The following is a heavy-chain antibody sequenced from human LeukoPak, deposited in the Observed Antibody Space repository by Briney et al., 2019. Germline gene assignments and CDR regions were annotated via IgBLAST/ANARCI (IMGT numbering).Heavy chain of an antibody. V-gene: IGHV4-59*08. CDR1: GGSISSYY. D-gene: IGHD3-10*01. CDR2: IFYSGST. Sequence: SETLSLTCTISGGSISSYYWSWIRQPPGKGLEWIGYIFYSGSTNYNPSLKSRVTISVDTSKNQFSLKLSSVTAADTAVYYCAKSGPVTMVRGVMYYFDYWGQGTLVTVSS. CDR3: AKSGPVTMVRGVMYYFDY. J-gene: IGHJ4*02.